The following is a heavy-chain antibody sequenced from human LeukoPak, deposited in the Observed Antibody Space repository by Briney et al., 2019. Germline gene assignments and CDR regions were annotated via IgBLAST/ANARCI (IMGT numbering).Heavy chain of an antibody. D-gene: IGHD5-24*01. J-gene: IGHJ5*02. CDR3: VRGVGVSRFNYFDP. CDR1: GFTFSSFG. CDR2: IWYDASDR. Sequence: GRSLTLSCAASGFTFSSFGMHWVREAPGKGLEWVAVIWYDASDRYYADSVKGRFTISRDNSKNTLFLQMNSLRDDDTAVYYCVRGVGVSRFNYFDPWGQGTLVVVSS. V-gene: IGHV3-33*01.